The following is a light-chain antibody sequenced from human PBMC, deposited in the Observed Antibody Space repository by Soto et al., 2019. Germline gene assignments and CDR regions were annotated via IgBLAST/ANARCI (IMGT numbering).Light chain of an antibody. Sequence: IVLTQSPATLSLSHGERATLSCRASQSVSSSYLAWYQQKPGQAPRLLIYGASSRATGIPDRFSGSGSGTDFTLTISRLEPEDFAVYYCQQYGSSPRTFGQGTKVDIK. CDR3: QQYGSSPRT. CDR2: GAS. J-gene: IGKJ1*01. V-gene: IGKV3-20*01. CDR1: QSVSSSY.